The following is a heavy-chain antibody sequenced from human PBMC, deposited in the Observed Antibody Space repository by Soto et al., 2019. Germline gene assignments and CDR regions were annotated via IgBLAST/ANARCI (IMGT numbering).Heavy chain of an antibody. V-gene: IGHV4-30-2*06. CDR3: AKVYYGMVV. CDR1: GGSITSGGYS. CDR2: TYQSGSA. Sequence: SETLSLTCTVSGGSITSGGYSWTWIRQSPGKGLEWIGYTYQSGSAYYNPSLKSRVTISVDRSKNQFSLNLTSVTAADTAVYYRAKVYYGMVVLDQETT. J-gene: IGHJ6*02.